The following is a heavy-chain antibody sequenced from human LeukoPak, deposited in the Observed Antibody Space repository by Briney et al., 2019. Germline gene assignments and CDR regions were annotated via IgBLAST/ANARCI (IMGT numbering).Heavy chain of an antibody. Sequence: GGSLRLSCAASRFTFSTYGMNWVRQAPGKGLEWVSYISGDSNTIYYAGSVKGRFTISRDNAENSLYLHMNSLTVEDTAVYYCAREFCQGGSTSCYNMDYWGQGTLVTVSS. D-gene: IGHD2-2*02. CDR3: AREFCQGGSTSCYNMDY. J-gene: IGHJ4*02. CDR2: ISGDSNTI. V-gene: IGHV3-48*01. CDR1: RFTFSTYG.